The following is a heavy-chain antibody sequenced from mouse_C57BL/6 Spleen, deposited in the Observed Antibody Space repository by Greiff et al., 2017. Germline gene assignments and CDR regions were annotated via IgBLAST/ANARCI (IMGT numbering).Heavy chain of an antibody. CDR3: ARSGLGGLPFDY. J-gene: IGHJ2*01. Sequence: VQLQESGAELARPGASVKMSCKASGYTFTSYTMHWVKQRPGQGLEWIGYINPSSGYTKYNQKFKDKATLTADKSSSTAYMQLSSLTSEDSAVYYCARSGLGGLPFDYWGQGTTLTVSS. V-gene: IGHV1-4*01. CDR2: INPSSGYT. D-gene: IGHD4-1*01. CDR1: GYTFTSYT.